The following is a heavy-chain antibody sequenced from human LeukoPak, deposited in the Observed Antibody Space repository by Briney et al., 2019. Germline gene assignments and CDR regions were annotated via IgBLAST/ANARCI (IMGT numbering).Heavy chain of an antibody. CDR3: ARPRGYSSGGFDY. CDR2: INAGNGNT. Sequence: ASVKVSCMASGYTFTSYAIHWVRQAPGQRLEWMGWINAGNGNTKYSQKFQSRVTITRDTSASTAYMELSSLRSEDTAVYYCARPRGYSSGGFDYWGQGTLVTVSS. CDR1: GYTFTSYA. D-gene: IGHD5-18*01. J-gene: IGHJ4*02. V-gene: IGHV1-3*01.